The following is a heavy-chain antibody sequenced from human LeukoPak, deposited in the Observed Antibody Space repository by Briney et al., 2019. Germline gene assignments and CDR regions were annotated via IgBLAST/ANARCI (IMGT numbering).Heavy chain of an antibody. D-gene: IGHD3-10*01. CDR3: ARVNYYGSGSYFSNLYYYYGMDV. Sequence: PGGSLRLSCAASGFTFSSYSMNWVRQAPGKGLEWVSSISSSSYIYYADSVKGRFTISRDNAKNSLYLQMNSLRAEDTAVYYCARVNYYGSGSYFSNLYYYYGMDVWGQGTTVTVSS. V-gene: IGHV3-21*01. CDR1: GFTFSSYS. J-gene: IGHJ6*02. CDR2: ISSSSYI.